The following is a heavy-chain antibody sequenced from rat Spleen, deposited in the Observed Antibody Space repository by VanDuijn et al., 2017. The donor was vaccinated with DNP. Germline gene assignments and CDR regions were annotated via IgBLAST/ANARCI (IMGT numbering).Heavy chain of an antibody. D-gene: IGHD1-7*01. CDR3: ARWTRYFDY. J-gene: IGHJ2*01. Sequence: VQLQESGPGLVKPSQSLSLTCSVTFYSITSSYTWNWIRKFPGNQLEWMGYINSAGITNYNPSLRSRISITRDTSKNHYFLQVNSVTTEDTATYYCARWTRYFDYWGQGIMVTVSS. CDR1: FYSITSSYT. CDR2: INSAGIT. V-gene: IGHV3-3*01.